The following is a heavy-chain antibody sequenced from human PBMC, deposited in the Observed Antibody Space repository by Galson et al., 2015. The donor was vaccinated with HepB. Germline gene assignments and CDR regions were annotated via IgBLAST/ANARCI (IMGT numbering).Heavy chain of an antibody. Sequence: SVKVSCKASGYTFTSYAMHWVRQAPGQRLEWMGGIIPIFGTANYAQKFQGRVTITADESTSTAYMELSSLRSEDTAVYYCARVITIFGVVPEMPFDYWGQGTLVTVSS. V-gene: IGHV1-69*13. CDR3: ARVITIFGVVPEMPFDY. CDR1: GYTFTSYA. CDR2: IIPIFGTA. J-gene: IGHJ4*02. D-gene: IGHD3-3*01.